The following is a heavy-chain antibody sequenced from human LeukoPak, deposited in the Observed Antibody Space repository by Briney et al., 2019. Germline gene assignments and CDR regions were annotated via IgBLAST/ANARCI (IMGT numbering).Heavy chain of an antibody. CDR1: GGSISSGGYY. Sequence: SETLSLTCTVSGGSISSGGYYWSWIRQPPGKGLEWIGYIYHSGSTYYNPSLKSRVTVSVDRSKNQFSQKLSSVTAADTAVYYCARAYGYSSSWYYLDYWGQGTLVTVSS. D-gene: IGHD6-13*01. CDR3: ARAYGYSSSWYYLDY. V-gene: IGHV4-30-2*01. J-gene: IGHJ4*02. CDR2: IYHSGST.